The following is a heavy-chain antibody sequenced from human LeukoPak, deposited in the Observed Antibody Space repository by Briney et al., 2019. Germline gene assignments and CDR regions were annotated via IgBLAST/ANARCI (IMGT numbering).Heavy chain of an antibody. D-gene: IGHD3-22*01. CDR3: ARDLPYYYDSSGYRGGEDYSDY. V-gene: IGHV3-30*02. CDR2: IRYDGSNK. J-gene: IGHJ4*02. Sequence: PGGSLRLSCAASGFTFSSYGMHWVRQAPGKGLEWVAFIRYDGSNKYYADSVKGRFTISRDNSKNTLYLQMNSLRAEDTAVYYCARDLPYYYDSSGYRGGEDYSDYWGQGTLVTVSS. CDR1: GFTFSSYG.